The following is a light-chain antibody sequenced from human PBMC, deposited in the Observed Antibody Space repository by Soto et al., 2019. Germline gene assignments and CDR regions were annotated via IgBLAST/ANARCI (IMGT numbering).Light chain of an antibody. Sequence: PMTQSPSTLSASVGDRGTITCRASQTISTWLPWYQQKPGKAPKLLIYEASSLESGVPSRFSGSGSGTEFTLTISRLQPDDVATYFCQQYNSFSPTFGQGTKVEIK. V-gene: IGKV1-5*03. J-gene: IGKJ1*01. CDR1: QTISTW. CDR3: QQYNSFSPT. CDR2: EAS.